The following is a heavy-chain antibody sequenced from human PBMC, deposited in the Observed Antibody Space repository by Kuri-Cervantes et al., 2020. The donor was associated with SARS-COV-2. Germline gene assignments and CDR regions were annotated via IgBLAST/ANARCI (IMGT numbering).Heavy chain of an antibody. CDR3: ARGCGYYGAWDWFDP. D-gene: IGHD3-3*01. V-gene: IGHV3-48*01. CDR1: GFTFSSYG. J-gene: IGHJ5*02. CDR2: ISSSSNTI. Sequence: GSLRLSCEASGFTFSSYGMNWVRQAPGKGLEWVSYISSSSNTIYYADSVKGRFIISRDNAKNSLYLQMNSLRAEDTAVYYCARGCGYYGAWDWFDPWGQGTLVTVSS.